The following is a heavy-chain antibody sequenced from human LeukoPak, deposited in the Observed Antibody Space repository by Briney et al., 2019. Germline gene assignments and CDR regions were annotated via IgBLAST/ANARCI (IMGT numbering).Heavy chain of an antibody. CDR1: GGSVSNGSYY. CDR2: IYHSGST. CDR3: ARGSYCGGDCHSAEDTFDI. V-gene: IGHV4-39*07. D-gene: IGHD2-21*02. Sequence: PSETLSLTCTVSGGSVSNGSYYWGWIRQPPGKGLEWIGSIYHSGSTNYNPSLKSRVTISVDTSKNQFSLKLSSVTAADTAVYYCARGSYCGGDCHSAEDTFDIWGQGTMVTVSS. J-gene: IGHJ3*02.